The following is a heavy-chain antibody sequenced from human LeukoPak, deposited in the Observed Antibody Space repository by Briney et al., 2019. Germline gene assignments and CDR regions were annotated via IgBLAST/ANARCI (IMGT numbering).Heavy chain of an antibody. CDR3: ARGYRGMVRGVIITPGY. CDR2: INPNSGGT. D-gene: IGHD3-10*01. J-gene: IGHJ4*02. CDR1: GYTFTGYY. Sequence: ASVKVSCKASGYTFTGYYMHWVRQAPGQGLEWMGWINPNSGGTNYAQKFQGRVTMTRDTSISTAYMELSRLRSDDTAVYYCARGYRGMVRGVIITPGYWGQGTLVTVSS. V-gene: IGHV1-2*02.